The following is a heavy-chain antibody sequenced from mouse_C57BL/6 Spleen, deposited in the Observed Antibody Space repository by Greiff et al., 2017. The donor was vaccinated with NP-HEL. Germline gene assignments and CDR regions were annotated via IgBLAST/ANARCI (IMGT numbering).Heavy chain of an antibody. CDR3: TKANDNGSTVRGYCFGY. CDR2: IDPSDSET. V-gene: IGHV1-52*01. D-gene: IGHD1-1*01. J-gene: IGHJ2*01. CDR1: GYTFTSYW. Sequence: QVQLQQPGAELVRPGSSVKLSCKASGYTFTSYWMHWVKQRPIQGLEWIGNIDPSDSETHYNQKFKDKATFTADKSSSTAYMQLSSLTSEDSPVCYCTKANDNGSTVRGYCFGYWGQGTTLTVSS.